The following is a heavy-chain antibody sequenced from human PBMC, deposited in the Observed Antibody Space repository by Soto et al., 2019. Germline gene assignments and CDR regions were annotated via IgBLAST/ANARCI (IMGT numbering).Heavy chain of an antibody. CDR3: ARGRITMVRGVISWFDP. CDR1: GGSFSGYY. D-gene: IGHD3-10*01. J-gene: IGHJ5*02. CDR2: INHSGST. V-gene: IGHV4-34*01. Sequence: SAALSLTSAVYGGSFSGYYWSWIRQPPGKGLEWIGEINHSGSTNYNPSLKSRVTISVDTSKNQFSLKLSSVTAADTAVYYCARGRITMVRGVISWFDPWGQGTLVTSPQ.